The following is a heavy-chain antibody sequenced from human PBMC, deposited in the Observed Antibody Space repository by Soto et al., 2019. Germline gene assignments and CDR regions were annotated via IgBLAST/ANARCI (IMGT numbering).Heavy chain of an antibody. CDR3: AREPPGYSSGWCLDY. CDR1: GYTFTSYG. V-gene: IGHV1-18*01. Sequence: ASVKVSYKASGYTFTSYGISWVRQAPGQGLEWMGWISAYNGNTNYAQKLQGRVTMTTDTSTSTAYMELRSLRSDDTAVYYCAREPPGYSSGWCLDYWGQGTLVTVSS. J-gene: IGHJ4*02. D-gene: IGHD6-19*01. CDR2: ISAYNGNT.